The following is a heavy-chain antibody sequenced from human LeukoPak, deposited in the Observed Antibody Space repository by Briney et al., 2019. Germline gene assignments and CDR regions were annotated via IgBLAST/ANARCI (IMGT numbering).Heavy chain of an antibody. CDR1: GGSISGSH. D-gene: IGHD4-23*01. CDR2: IHYTGST. Sequence: SETLXLTCLVSGGSISGSHWSWIRQPPGKGLEWIGYIHYTGSTDYNPSLKSRVTISVDTSKNQFSLKLSSVTAADTAVYYCARQQTTVVTSYFDYWGQGTLVTVSS. V-gene: IGHV4-59*08. CDR3: ARQQTTVVTSYFDY. J-gene: IGHJ4*02.